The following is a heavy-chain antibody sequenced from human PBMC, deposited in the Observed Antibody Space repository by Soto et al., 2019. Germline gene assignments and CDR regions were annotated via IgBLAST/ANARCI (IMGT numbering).Heavy chain of an antibody. CDR3: ARARIAVAGIDY. D-gene: IGHD6-19*01. CDR1: VGSISSYY. Sequence: PSETLSLTCTVSVGSISSYYWSWIRQPPGKGLEWIGYIYYSGSTNYNPSLKSRVTISVDTSKNQFSLKLSSVTAADTAVYYCARARIAVAGIDYWGQGTLVTVSS. J-gene: IGHJ4*02. CDR2: IYYSGST. V-gene: IGHV4-59*01.